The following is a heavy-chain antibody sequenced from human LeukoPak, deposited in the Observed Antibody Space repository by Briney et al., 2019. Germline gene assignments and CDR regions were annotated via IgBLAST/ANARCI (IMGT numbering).Heavy chain of an antibody. D-gene: IGHD1-26*01. J-gene: IGHJ4*02. CDR3: ARVRGSQGY. V-gene: IGHV4-39*07. CDR2: IYHSGST. Sequence: SETLSLTCTVSGGSISSGSYYWSWVRQPPGKGLEWIGEIYHSGSTNYNPSLKSRVTISVDKSKNQFSLKLSSVTAADTAVYYCARVRGSQGYWGQGALVTVSS. CDR1: GGSISSGSYY.